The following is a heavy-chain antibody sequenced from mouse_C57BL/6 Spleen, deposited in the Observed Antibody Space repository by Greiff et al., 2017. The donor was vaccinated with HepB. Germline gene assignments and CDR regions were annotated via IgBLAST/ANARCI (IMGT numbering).Heavy chain of an antibody. D-gene: IGHD2-1*01. CDR1: GYTFTDYE. V-gene: IGHV1-15*01. CDR2: IDPETGGT. J-gene: IGHJ1*03. CDR3: TPFEDGYYGNSLGYFDV. Sequence: VQLQQSGAELVRPGASVTLSCKASGYTFTDYEMHWVKQTTVHGLEWIGAIDPETGGTAYNQKFKGTAILTADKSSSTAYMELRSLTSEDSAVYYCTPFEDGYYGNSLGYFDVWGTGTTVTVSS.